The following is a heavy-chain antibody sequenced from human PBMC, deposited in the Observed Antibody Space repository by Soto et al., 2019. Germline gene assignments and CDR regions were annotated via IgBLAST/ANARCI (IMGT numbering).Heavy chain of an antibody. Sequence: GESLKISCKGSGYSFTSYWIGWVRQMPGKGLEWMGIIYPGDSDTRYSPSFQGQVTISADKSISTAYLQWSSRKASENATYYCSRWLRGGSRRGKYYYYGMDVWGQGTTVTVSS. CDR3: SRWLRGGSRRGKYYYYGMDV. CDR1: GYSFTSYW. V-gene: IGHV5-51*01. CDR2: IYPGDSDT. J-gene: IGHJ6*02. D-gene: IGHD2-15*01.